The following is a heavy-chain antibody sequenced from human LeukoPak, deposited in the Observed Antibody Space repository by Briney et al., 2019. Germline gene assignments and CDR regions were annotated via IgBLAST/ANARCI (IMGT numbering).Heavy chain of an antibody. CDR1: GSTLTELS. CDR3: ATGDGSNPFDY. CDR2: FDPEDGET. D-gene: IGHD5-24*01. Sequence: ASVKVSCKVSGSTLTELSMHWVRQPPGTGLEWMGGFDPEDGETIYAQNFHDRVTMTEDPSTDTVCTELSRLRSEDTAVYYCATGDGSNPFDYWGQGTLVTVSS. J-gene: IGHJ4*02. V-gene: IGHV1-24*01.